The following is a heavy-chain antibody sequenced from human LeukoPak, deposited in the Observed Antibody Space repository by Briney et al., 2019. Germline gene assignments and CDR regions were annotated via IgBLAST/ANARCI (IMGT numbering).Heavy chain of an antibody. J-gene: IGHJ4*02. CDR3: ALSGFDY. CDR1: GFTFSSYG. CDR2: ISYDGSNK. V-gene: IGHV3-30*03. D-gene: IGHD1-26*01. Sequence: GGSLRLSCAASGFTFSSYGMHWVRQAPGKGLEWVAVISYDGSNKHYADSVKGRFTISRDNSKNTLYLQMNSLRAEDTAVYYCALSGFDYWGQGTLVTVSS.